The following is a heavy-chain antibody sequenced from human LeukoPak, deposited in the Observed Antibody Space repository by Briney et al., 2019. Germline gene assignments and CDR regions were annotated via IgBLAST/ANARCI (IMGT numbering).Heavy chain of an antibody. V-gene: IGHV4-30-2*01. Sequence: SETLSLTCTVSGDSISSGAYYWSWIRQPPGKGLEWIGYFYGSGSASYNPSLKSRVTISVDRSNNQFSLKMSSVTAADTAVYYCVRDVSQRRHFDYRGQGTLVTVSS. D-gene: IGHD1-1*01. CDR1: GDSISSGAYY. J-gene: IGHJ4*02. CDR3: VRDVSQRRHFDY. CDR2: FYGSGSA.